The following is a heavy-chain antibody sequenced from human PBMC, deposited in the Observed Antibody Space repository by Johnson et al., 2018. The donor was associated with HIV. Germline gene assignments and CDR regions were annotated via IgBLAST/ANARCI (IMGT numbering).Heavy chain of an antibody. Sequence: VQLVESGGGLVQPGGSLRLSCAASGFTVSSNYMSWVRQAPGKGLEWVSVIYSGGSTYYADSVKGRFTISRDNSKKTLYLQMNSLRAEDTAVYYCARDERDYYDSQAFDIWGQGTTVTVSS. D-gene: IGHD3-22*01. CDR2: IYSGGST. CDR3: ARDERDYYDSQAFDI. J-gene: IGHJ3*02. CDR1: GFTVSSNY. V-gene: IGHV3-66*02.